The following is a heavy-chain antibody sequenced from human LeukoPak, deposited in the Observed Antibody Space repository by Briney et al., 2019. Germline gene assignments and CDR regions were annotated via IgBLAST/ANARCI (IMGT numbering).Heavy chain of an antibody. CDR3: ARGPYGDYDDY. Sequence: KPSGTLSLTCTVSGGSISSSNWWSWVRQPPGKGLEWIGEIYHSGSTNYNPSLKSRVTISVDTSKNQFSLKLSSVTAADTAVYYCARGPYGDYDDYWGQGTLVTVSS. V-gene: IGHV4-4*02. D-gene: IGHD4-17*01. CDR2: IYHSGST. J-gene: IGHJ4*02. CDR1: GGSISSSNW.